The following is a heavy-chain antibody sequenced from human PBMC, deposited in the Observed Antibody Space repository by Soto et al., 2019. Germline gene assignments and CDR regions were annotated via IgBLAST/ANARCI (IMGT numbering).Heavy chain of an antibody. V-gene: IGHV1-18*01. CDR1: GYTFTSYG. J-gene: IGHJ6*02. D-gene: IGHD2-15*01. CDR2: ISAYNGNT. Sequence: ASVKVSCKASGYTFTSYGISWVRQAPGQGLEWMGWISAYNGNTNYAQKLQGRVTMTTDTSTSTAYMELRSLRSDDTAVYYCARDLGGIVVVVAATAGHYFYYGMDVWGQPTTVTVCS. CDR3: ARDLGGIVVVVAATAGHYFYYGMDV.